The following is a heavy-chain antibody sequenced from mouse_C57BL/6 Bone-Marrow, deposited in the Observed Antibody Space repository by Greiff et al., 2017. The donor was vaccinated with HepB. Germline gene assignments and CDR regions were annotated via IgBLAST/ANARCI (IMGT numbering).Heavy chain of an antibody. Sequence: EVQLQQSVAELVRPGASVKLSCTASGFNIKNTYMPWVKQRPEQGLEWIGRIDPANGNTKYAPKFQGKATITADTSSNTAYLQLSSLTSEDTAIYYCALYYGNPWFFDYWGQGTTLTVSS. J-gene: IGHJ2*01. V-gene: IGHV14-3*01. CDR2: IDPANGNT. CDR1: GFNIKNTY. CDR3: ALYYGNPWFFDY. D-gene: IGHD2-1*01.